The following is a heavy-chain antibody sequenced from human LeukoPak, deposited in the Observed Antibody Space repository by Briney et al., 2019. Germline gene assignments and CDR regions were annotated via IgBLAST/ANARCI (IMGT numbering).Heavy chain of an antibody. V-gene: IGHV4-59*01. J-gene: IGHJ4*02. D-gene: IGHD6-19*01. CDR2: IYYSGST. Sequence: SETLSLTCTVSGGSISSYYWSWIRQPPGKGLGIGYIYYSGSTNYNPSLKNRVTISVDTSKNQFSLKLSSVTAADTAVYYCASRAVAGFSDYWGQGTLVTVSS. CDR1: GGSISSYY. CDR3: ASRAVAGFSDY.